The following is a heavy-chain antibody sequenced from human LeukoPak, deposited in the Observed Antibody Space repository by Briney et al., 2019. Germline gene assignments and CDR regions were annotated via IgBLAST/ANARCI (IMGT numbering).Heavy chain of an antibody. V-gene: IGHV3-9*01. CDR2: INWNSDSI. D-gene: IGHD4-17*01. CDR3: ARGGYGAYMG. Sequence: GGSLRLSCAVSGFTFDDYAMHWVRQVPGKGLEWVSGINWNSDSIGYADSVKGRFTTSRDNAKNSLYLQMNSLRAEDTAVYYCARGGYGAYMGWGQGNLVTVSS. CDR1: GFTFDDYA. J-gene: IGHJ4*02.